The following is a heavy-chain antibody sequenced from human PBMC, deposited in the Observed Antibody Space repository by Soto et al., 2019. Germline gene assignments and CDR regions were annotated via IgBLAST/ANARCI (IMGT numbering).Heavy chain of an antibody. CDR1: GFTFSSYG. CDR2: ISYDGSNK. D-gene: IGHD3-22*01. Sequence: GGSLRLSCAASGFTFSSYGMHWVRQAPGKGLEWVAVISYDGSNKYYADSVKGRFTISRDNSKNTLYLQMNSLRAEDTAVYYCAKDDDSSGYRPFDYWGQGTLVTVSS. CDR3: AKDDDSSGYRPFDY. V-gene: IGHV3-30*18. J-gene: IGHJ4*02.